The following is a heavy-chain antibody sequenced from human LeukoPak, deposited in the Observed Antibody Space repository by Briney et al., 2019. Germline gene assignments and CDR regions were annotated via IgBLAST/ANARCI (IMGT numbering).Heavy chain of an antibody. D-gene: IGHD5-24*01. CDR1: GYNFNRYT. CDR3: ARGLEHVDY. CDR2: MNPNSGNT. V-gene: IGHV1-8*01. Sequence: ASVKVSCKTSGYNFNRYTITWVRQATGQGLEWMGWMNPNSGNTGYAQKFQGRVTMTRNTSISTAYMELSSLRSEDTAVYYCARGLEHVDYWGQGTLVTVSS. J-gene: IGHJ4*02.